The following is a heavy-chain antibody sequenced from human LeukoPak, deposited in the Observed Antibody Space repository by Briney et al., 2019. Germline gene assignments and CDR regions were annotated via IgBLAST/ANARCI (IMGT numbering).Heavy chain of an antibody. J-gene: IGHJ4*02. D-gene: IGHD3-22*01. V-gene: IGHV4-4*07. CDR2: IYTSGST. Sequence: SETLSLTCTVSGGSISSYYWSWIRQPAGKGLEWIGRIYTSGSTNYNPSLKSRVTMSVDTSKNQFSLKLSSVTAADTAVYYCARDIVDSSGYYYSDYWGQGTLVTVSS. CDR1: GGSISSYY. CDR3: ARDIVDSSGYYYSDY.